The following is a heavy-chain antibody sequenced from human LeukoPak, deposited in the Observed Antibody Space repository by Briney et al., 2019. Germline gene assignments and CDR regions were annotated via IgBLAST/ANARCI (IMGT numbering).Heavy chain of an antibody. D-gene: IGHD3-9*01. CDR2: ISASGGGTT. J-gene: IGHJ6*02. CDR3: ARNRAYYDILTGYQSLKYYGMDV. CDR1: GFTFSTYA. V-gene: IGHV3-23*01. Sequence: GGSLRLSCSASGFTFSTYALTWVRQAPGKGLEWVSAISASGGGTTYYADSVKGRFTISRDDSMDTLYLQMNSLRAEDTAVYYCARNRAYYDILTGYQSLKYYGMDVWGQGTTVTVSS.